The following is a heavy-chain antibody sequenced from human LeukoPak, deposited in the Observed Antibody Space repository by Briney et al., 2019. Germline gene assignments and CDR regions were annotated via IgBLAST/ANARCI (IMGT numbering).Heavy chain of an antibody. V-gene: IGHV3-48*02. Sequence: GGSLRLSCEASGFTFSSYSMNWVRQAPGKGLEWVSYISSFSGTIYYADSVKGRFAISRDNAKNSLYLQINSLRDEDTAVYYCATLGATGTWFDPWGQGTLVTVSS. CDR2: ISSFSGTI. D-gene: IGHD6-13*01. CDR1: GFTFSSYS. J-gene: IGHJ5*02. CDR3: ATLGATGTWFDP.